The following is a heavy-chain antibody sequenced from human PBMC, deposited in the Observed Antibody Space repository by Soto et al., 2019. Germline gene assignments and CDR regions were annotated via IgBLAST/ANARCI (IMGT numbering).Heavy chain of an antibody. J-gene: IGHJ4*02. CDR1: GYTFTSYG. CDR2: ISAYNGNT. CDR3: ARSHAAREDIVVVVAATPLDY. D-gene: IGHD2-15*01. Sequence: QVQLVQSGAEVKKPGASVKVSCKASGYTFTSYGISWVRQAPGQGLEWMGWISAYNGNTNYAQKLQGRVIMTTDTSTSTAYMELRSLRSDDTAVYYCARSHAAREDIVVVVAATPLDYWGQGTLVTVSS. V-gene: IGHV1-18*04.